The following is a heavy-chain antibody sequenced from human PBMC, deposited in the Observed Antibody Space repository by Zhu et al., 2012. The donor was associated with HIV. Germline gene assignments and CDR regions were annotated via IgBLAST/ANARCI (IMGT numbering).Heavy chain of an antibody. CDR2: ISRDGSDT. D-gene: IGHD6-19*01. J-gene: IGHJ4*02. CDR3: AREAVTAEFFDS. CDR1: GFTFRTNW. V-gene: IGHV3-74*01. Sequence: EVQLMESGGGLVQPGGSLRLSCAASGFTFRTNWMHWVRQAPGKGLVWVSRISRDGSDTYYADSVKGRFTVSRDNAKNTLYLQMNSLRVEDTALHYCAREAVTAEFFDSWGQGALVSVSA.